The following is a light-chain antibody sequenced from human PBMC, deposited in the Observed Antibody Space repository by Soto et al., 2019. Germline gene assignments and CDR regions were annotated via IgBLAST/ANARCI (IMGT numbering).Light chain of an antibody. V-gene: IGKV3-20*01. CDR1: QSVSGDF. J-gene: IGKJ1*01. CDR2: GAA. Sequence: EIVLTQSPGTLSLSPGDTATLSCRASQSVSGDFLAWYQQKPGQAPRLVYYGAATRASCIPYMFSGSVSGTDCPVTSNRLEAEYFAVYYCPMYNSSPWTFVQGTKGELK. CDR3: PMYNSSPWT.